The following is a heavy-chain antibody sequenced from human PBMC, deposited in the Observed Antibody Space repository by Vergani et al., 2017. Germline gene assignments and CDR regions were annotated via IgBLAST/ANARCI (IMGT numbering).Heavy chain of an antibody. D-gene: IGHD3-9*01. Sequence: QVQVVQSGAEVKKSGASVKVSCKTSGYTFSNYYMHWVRQAPGRGLEWMGIINPSGGHTNYAQKFQGRVTMTRDTSTSTVYMELSSLRSEDTAIYYCARGDYGILTGYGYWGQGTLVTVSA. CDR2: INPSGGHT. V-gene: IGHV1-46*03. J-gene: IGHJ4*02. CDR1: GYTFSNYY. CDR3: ARGDYGILTGYGY.